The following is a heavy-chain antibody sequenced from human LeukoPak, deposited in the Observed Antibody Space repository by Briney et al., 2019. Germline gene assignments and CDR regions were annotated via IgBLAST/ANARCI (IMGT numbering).Heavy chain of an antibody. CDR3: ARDPGYYDILTGYRPYYFDY. J-gene: IGHJ4*02. CDR1: GYTFTSYY. D-gene: IGHD3-9*01. V-gene: IGHV1-46*01. CDR2: INPSGGST. Sequence: ASVKVSCKASGYTFTSYYMHWVRQAPGQGLEWMGIINPSGGSTSYAQKFQGRVTMTRDTSTSTVYMELSSLRSEDTAVYYCARDPGYYDILTGYRPYYFDYWGQGTLVTVSS.